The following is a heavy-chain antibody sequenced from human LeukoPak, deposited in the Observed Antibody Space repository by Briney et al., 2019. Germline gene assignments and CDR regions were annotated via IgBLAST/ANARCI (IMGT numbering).Heavy chain of an antibody. D-gene: IGHD4-11*01. CDR2: ISSSTNYI. Sequence: GGSLRLSCAASGFTFSGYSMNWVRQAPGKGLEWVSSISSSTNYIYYADSVKGRSTISRDNAKNSLYLQMNSLRAEDTAVYYCARDLGTVTTNTYDYWGQGTLVTVSS. CDR3: ARDLGTVTTNTYDY. V-gene: IGHV3-21*01. CDR1: GFTFSGYS. J-gene: IGHJ4*02.